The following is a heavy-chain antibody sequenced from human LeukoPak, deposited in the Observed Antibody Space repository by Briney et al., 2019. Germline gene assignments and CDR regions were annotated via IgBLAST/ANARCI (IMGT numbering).Heavy chain of an antibody. CDR2: ISAYNGNT. CDR1: GYTFTSYG. D-gene: IGHD3-22*01. Sequence: GASVKVSCKASGYTFTSYGISWVRQAPGQGLEWMGWISAYNGNTNYAQKLQGRVTMTTDTSTSTAYMELRSLRSDDTAVYYCAREGESDSSEDAFDIWGQGTMVTVSS. V-gene: IGHV1-18*01. J-gene: IGHJ3*02. CDR3: AREGESDSSEDAFDI.